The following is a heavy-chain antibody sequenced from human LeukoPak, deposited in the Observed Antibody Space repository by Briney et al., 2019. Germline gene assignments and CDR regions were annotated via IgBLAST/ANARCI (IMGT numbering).Heavy chain of an antibody. CDR1: GGSISSGSYF. CDR2: IDTRGSS. CDR3: ARERSTVDDY. D-gene: IGHD4-23*01. Sequence: PSQTLSLTCTVSGGSISSGSYFWSWIRQPAGKGLEWIGRIDTRGSSNYNPSLKSRVTISVDTSKNQFSLKLSSVTAADTAVYYCARERSTVDDYWGQGTLVTVSS. V-gene: IGHV4-61*02. J-gene: IGHJ4*02.